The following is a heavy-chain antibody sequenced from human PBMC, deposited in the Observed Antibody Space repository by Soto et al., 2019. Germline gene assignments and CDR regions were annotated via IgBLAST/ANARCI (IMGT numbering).Heavy chain of an antibody. D-gene: IGHD2-15*01. Sequence: GGSLRLSCAASGFTFSSYAMHWVRQAPGKGLEWVAVISYDGSNKYYADSVKGRFTISRDNSKNTLYLQMNSLRAEDTAVYYCARDPKGYCSGGSCPGGFAFDIWGQGTMVTVS. CDR1: GFTFSSYA. CDR2: ISYDGSNK. J-gene: IGHJ3*02. V-gene: IGHV3-30-3*01. CDR3: ARDPKGYCSGGSCPGGFAFDI.